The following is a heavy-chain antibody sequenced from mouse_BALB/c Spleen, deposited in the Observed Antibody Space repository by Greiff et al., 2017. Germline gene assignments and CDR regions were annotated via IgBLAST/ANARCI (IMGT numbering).Heavy chain of an antibody. V-gene: IGHV14-3*02. CDR2: IDPANGNT. CDR1: GFNIKDTY. J-gene: IGHJ4*01. CDR3: ARGSSGSGDY. Sequence: EVKLMESGAELVKPGASVKLSCTASGFNIKDTYMHWVKQRPEQGLEWIGRIDPANGNTKYDPKFQGKATITADTSSNTAYLQLSSLTSEDTAVYYCARGSSGSGDYWGQGTSVTVSA. D-gene: IGHD3-1*01.